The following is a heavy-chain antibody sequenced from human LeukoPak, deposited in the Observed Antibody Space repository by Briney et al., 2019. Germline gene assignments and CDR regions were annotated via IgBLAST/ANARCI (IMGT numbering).Heavy chain of an antibody. J-gene: IGHJ4*02. CDR1: GFTFSSYG. CDR2: IRYDGSNK. V-gene: IGHV3-30*02. D-gene: IGHD2-2*02. CDR3: AKSEDIVVVPAAIDY. Sequence: PGGSLRLSYAASGFTFSSYGMHWVRQAPGKGLEWVAFIRYDGSNKYYADSVKGRFTISRDNSKNTLYLQMNSLRAEDTAVYYCAKSEDIVVVPAAIDYWGQGTLVTVSS.